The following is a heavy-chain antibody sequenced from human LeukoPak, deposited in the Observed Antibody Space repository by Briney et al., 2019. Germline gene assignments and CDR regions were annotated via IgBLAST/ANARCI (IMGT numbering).Heavy chain of an antibody. V-gene: IGHV4-4*07. CDR3: ARPAGDIVVVVAAELDYYYMDV. J-gene: IGHJ6*03. Sequence: SETLSLTCTVSGGSISSYYWSWIRQPAGKGLEWIGRIYTSGSTNYNPSLKSRVTMSVDTSKNQFSLKLSSVTAADTTVYYCARPAGDIVVVVAAELDYYYMDVWGKGTTVTVSS. CDR1: GGSISSYY. D-gene: IGHD2-15*01. CDR2: IYTSGST.